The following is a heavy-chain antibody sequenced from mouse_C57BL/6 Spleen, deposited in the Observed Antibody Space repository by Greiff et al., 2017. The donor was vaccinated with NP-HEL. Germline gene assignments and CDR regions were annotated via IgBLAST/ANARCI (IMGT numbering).Heavy chain of an antibody. Sequence: VQLQQSGAELVRPGTSVKVSYKASGYAFTNYLIEWVKQRPGQGLEWIGVINPGSGGTNYNEKFKGKATLTADKSSSTAYMQLSSLTSEDSAVYFCARYYDYAMDYWGQGTSVTVSS. J-gene: IGHJ4*01. V-gene: IGHV1-54*01. CDR2: INPGSGGT. D-gene: IGHD1-1*02. CDR1: GYAFTNYL. CDR3: ARYYDYAMDY.